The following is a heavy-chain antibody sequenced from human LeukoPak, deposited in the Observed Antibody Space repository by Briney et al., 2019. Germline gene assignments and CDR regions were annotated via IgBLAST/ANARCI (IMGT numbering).Heavy chain of an antibody. CDR1: GFTFSSYS. D-gene: IGHD2-21*01. CDR3: AKLMRHMMEDVHDI. J-gene: IGHJ3*02. CDR2: ISSSSSYI. Sequence: GGSLRLSCAASGFTFSSYSMNWVRQAPGKGLEWVSSISSSSSYIYYADSVKGRFTISRDNAKNSLYLQMNSLRAEDTAVYYCAKLMRHMMEDVHDIWGQGTMVTVSS. V-gene: IGHV3-21*01.